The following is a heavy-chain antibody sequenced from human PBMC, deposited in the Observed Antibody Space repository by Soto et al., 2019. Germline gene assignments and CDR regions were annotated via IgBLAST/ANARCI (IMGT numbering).Heavy chain of an antibody. D-gene: IGHD3-16*01. V-gene: IGHV1-3*01. CDR3: ARNMIGRGYFDY. CDR2: INAGNGNT. CDR1: GYTFTSYA. J-gene: IGHJ4*02. Sequence: ASVKVSCKASGYTFTSYAMHWVRQAPGQRLEWMGWINAGNGNTKYSEKFQGRVTLIRDTSASTAYMELSSLGSEDTAVYYCARNMIGRGYFDYWGQGTLVTVSS.